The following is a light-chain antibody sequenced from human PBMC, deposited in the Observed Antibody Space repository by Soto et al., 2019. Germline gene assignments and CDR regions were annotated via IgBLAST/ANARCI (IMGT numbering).Light chain of an antibody. CDR2: GSS. CDR3: QQYGSSPPYT. J-gene: IGKJ2*01. CDR1: QSVSNNY. Sequence: EVVLTQSPGALSLSPGEIATLSCRASQSVSNNYFAWYQQKPGQAPRLLIFGSSDRATGIPDRFSGSGSGTDFTLTISRLEPEDFAVYYCQQYGSSPPYTFGQGTKLEIK. V-gene: IGKV3-20*01.